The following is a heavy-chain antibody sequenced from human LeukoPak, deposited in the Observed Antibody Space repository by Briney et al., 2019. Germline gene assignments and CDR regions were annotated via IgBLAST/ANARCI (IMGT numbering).Heavy chain of an antibody. J-gene: IGHJ6*02. CDR3: ARDNRGSWYVYYYYGMDV. V-gene: IGHV4-30-4*01. Sequence: SETLSLTCTVSGGSISSGDYYWSWIRQPPGKGLEWIGYIYYSGGTYYNPSLKSRVTISVDTSKNQFSLKLSSVTAADTAVYYCARDNRGSWYVYYYYGMDVWGQGTTVTVSS. CDR1: GGSISSGDYY. D-gene: IGHD6-13*01. CDR2: IYYSGGT.